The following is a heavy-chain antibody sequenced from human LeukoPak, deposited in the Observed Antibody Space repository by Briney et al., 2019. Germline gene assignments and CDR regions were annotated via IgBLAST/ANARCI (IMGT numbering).Heavy chain of an antibody. D-gene: IGHD5-12*01. Sequence: ASVKVSCKASGYTFTSYGITWVRQAPGQGLEWMGWISTYNGNTNYAHNLQGRVSMTTDTSTSTAYMELRSLRSDDTAVYYCARGRGSTSRYWGQGTLVTVSS. J-gene: IGHJ4*02. CDR2: ISTYNGNT. CDR3: ARGRGSTSRY. CDR1: GYTFTSYG. V-gene: IGHV1-18*01.